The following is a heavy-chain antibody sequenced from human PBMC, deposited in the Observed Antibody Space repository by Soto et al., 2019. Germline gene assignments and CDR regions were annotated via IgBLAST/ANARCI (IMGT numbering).Heavy chain of an antibody. J-gene: IGHJ3*02. Sequence: EVQLVESGGGLVQPGGSLRLSCAASGFTVSSNYMSWVRQAPGKGLEWVSVIYSGGSTYYADSVKDRFTISRDNSKNTLYLQMNSLRAEDTAVYYCARDSSGYDAFDIWGQGTMVTVSS. CDR1: GFTVSSNY. D-gene: IGHD6-19*01. CDR3: ARDSSGYDAFDI. V-gene: IGHV3-66*01. CDR2: IYSGGST.